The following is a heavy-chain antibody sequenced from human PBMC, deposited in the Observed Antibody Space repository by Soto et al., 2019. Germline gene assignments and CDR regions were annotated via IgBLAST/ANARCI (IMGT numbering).Heavy chain of an antibody. J-gene: IGHJ4*02. V-gene: IGHV1-3*01. Sequence: QVQLVQSGAEVKKPGASVKVSCKASGYTFTSYAMHWVRQAPGQRLEWMGWINAGNGNTKYSQKFQGRVTITRDTSASTAYMELSSLRSEDTAVYYSARDTFPRYGSGSFDYWGQGTLVTVSS. CDR3: ARDTFPRYGSGSFDY. CDR1: GYTFTSYA. CDR2: INAGNGNT. D-gene: IGHD3-10*01.